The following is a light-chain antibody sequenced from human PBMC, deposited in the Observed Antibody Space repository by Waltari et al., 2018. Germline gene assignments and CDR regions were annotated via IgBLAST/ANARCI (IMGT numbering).Light chain of an antibody. CDR3: QHYNGVPPYT. CDR1: HDISDY. J-gene: IGKJ2*01. V-gene: IGKV1-33*01. CDR2: DSS. Sequence: DIQMTQSPSSLSASVGDSVTITCQASHDISDYLNWYQQKPGKGPKLLIYDSSRLHTGVPSRFSGSGYGTDFTFTINNVQPEDIATYYCQHYNGVPPYTFGQGTKLEMK.